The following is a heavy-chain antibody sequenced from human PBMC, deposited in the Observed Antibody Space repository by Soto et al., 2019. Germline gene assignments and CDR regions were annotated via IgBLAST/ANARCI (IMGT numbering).Heavy chain of an antibody. Sequence: LTCTVSGDSIKSYYWNWIRQPPGKGLEWIGYVYHSGTTNYNPSLNSRVTISADTSKDQFSLRLTSVTSADTAVYYCASQSEGFDAWGQGVLVTVSS. CDR3: ASQSEGFDA. CDR2: VYHSGTT. CDR1: GDSIKSYY. V-gene: IGHV4-59*01. J-gene: IGHJ5*02.